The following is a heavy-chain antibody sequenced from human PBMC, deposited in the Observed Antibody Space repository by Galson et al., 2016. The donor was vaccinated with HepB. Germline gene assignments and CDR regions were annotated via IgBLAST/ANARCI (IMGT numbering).Heavy chain of an antibody. J-gene: IGHJ4*02. CDR1: GGSMSNYY. V-gene: IGHV4-59*01. CDR3: VRDRRLQGLDY. CDR2: VYYSGST. D-gene: IGHD5-24*01. Sequence: SETLSLTCAVSGGSMSNYYWSWIRQPPGKGLEWIGYVYYSGSTNYNPSLKGRVTISVDASKSQFSLKLKFVTAADTAIYYCVRDRRLQGLDYWGQGILVTVSS.